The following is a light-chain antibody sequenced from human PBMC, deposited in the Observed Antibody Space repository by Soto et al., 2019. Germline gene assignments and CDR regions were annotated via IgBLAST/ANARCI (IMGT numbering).Light chain of an antibody. CDR1: SGHSSYA. CDR3: QTWGTGIVV. J-gene: IGLJ2*01. Sequence: QSVLTQSPSASASLGASVKLTCTLSSGHSSYAIAWHQQQPEKGPRYLMKLNSDGSHSKGDGIPDRFSGSSSGAERYLTISSLQSEDEADYYCQTWGTGIVVFGGVTNLTVL. CDR2: LNSDGSH. V-gene: IGLV4-69*01.